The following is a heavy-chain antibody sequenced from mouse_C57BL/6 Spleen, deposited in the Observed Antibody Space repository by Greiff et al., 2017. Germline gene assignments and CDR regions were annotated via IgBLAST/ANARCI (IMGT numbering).Heavy chain of an antibody. V-gene: IGHV6-6*01. CDR3: TRPLWLRRVFAY. Sequence: EVKLQESGGGLVQPGGSMKLSCAASGFTFSDAWMDWVRQSPEKGLEWVAEIRNKANNHATYYAESVKGRFTISRDDSKSSVYLQMNSLRAEDTWIYYCTRPLWLRRVFAYWGQGTLVTVSA. J-gene: IGHJ3*01. CDR2: IRNKANNHAT. CDR1: GFTFSDAW. D-gene: IGHD2-2*01.